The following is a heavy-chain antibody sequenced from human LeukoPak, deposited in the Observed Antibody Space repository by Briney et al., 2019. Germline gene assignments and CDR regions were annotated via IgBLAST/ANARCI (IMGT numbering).Heavy chain of an antibody. Sequence: SETLSLTCTVSGGFISSSSYYWGWIRQSPGKGLEWIGSIYYSGSTYYNPSLKTRVTISVDTSKNQFSLKLSSVTAADTAVYYCARAPNYYYYYMDVWGKGTTVTISS. V-gene: IGHV4-39*07. J-gene: IGHJ6*03. CDR2: IYYSGST. CDR3: ARAPNYYYYYMDV. CDR1: GGFISSSSYY.